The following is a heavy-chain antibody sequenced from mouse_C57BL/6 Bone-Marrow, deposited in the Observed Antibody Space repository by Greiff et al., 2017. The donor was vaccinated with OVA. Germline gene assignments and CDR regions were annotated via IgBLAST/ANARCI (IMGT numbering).Heavy chain of an antibody. CDR1: GYTFTSYT. CDR3: ARMVTTVVPDFDY. V-gene: IGHV1-4*01. D-gene: IGHD1-1*01. CDR2: INPSSGYT. J-gene: IGHJ2*01. Sequence: VQLQQSGAELARPGASVKMSCKASGYTFTSYTMHWVKQRPGQGLEWIGYINPSSGYTKYNQKFKDKATLTADKSSSTAYMQLSSLTSEDSAVYYCARMVTTVVPDFDYWGQGTTLTVST.